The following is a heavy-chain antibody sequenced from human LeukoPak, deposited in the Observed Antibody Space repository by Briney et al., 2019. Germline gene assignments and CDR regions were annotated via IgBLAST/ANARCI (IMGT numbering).Heavy chain of an antibody. J-gene: IGHJ5*02. CDR1: GFTVSNYY. CDR2: IYTGGST. V-gene: IGHV3-66*01. CDR3: ARGHGA. D-gene: IGHD5-24*01. Sequence: PGGSLRLSCAVSGFTVSNYYMSWVRQAPGKGLEWVSVIYTGGSTHYAASVKGRFTISRDISKNSLFLQMSSLRADDTAVYYCARGHGAWGQGTLVTVSS.